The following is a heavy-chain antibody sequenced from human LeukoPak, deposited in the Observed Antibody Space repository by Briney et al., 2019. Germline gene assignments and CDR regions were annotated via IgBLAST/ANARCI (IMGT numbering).Heavy chain of an antibody. CDR1: GGSISSGDYY. J-gene: IGHJ5*02. CDR2: IYYSGST. Sequence: SETLSLTCTVSGGSISSGDYYWSWIRQPPGKGLEWIGYIYYSGSTYYNPSLKSRVTISVDTSKNQFSLKLSSVTAADTAAYYCARDLEENWFDPWGQGTLVTVSS. V-gene: IGHV4-30-4*01. D-gene: IGHD3-3*01. CDR3: ARDLEENWFDP.